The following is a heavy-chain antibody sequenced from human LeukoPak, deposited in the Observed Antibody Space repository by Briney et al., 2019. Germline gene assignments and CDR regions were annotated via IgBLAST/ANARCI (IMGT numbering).Heavy chain of an antibody. CDR3: ARDWRGYYYGSGSFYFDY. V-gene: IGHV1-18*01. Sequence: ASVKVSCKASGYTFTSYGISWVRQAPGQGLEWMGWISAYNGNTNYAQKLQGRVTMTTDTSTSTAYMELRSLRSDDTAVYYCARDWRGYYYGSGSFYFDYWGQGTLVTVSS. CDR1: GYTFTSYG. J-gene: IGHJ4*02. CDR2: ISAYNGNT. D-gene: IGHD3-10*01.